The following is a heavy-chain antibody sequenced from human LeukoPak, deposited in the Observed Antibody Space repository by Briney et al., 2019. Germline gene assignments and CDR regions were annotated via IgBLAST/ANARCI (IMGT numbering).Heavy chain of an antibody. Sequence: GASVKVSCKASGYTFTSYGISWGRQSPGQGRKWMGWISAYNGNTNYAQKLQGRVTMTTDTSTSTAYMELRSLRSDDTAVYYCAREGPMSSGYDPFDYWGQGTLVTVSS. CDR3: AREGPMSSGYDPFDY. CDR1: GYTFTSYG. CDR2: ISAYNGNT. D-gene: IGHD5-12*01. J-gene: IGHJ4*02. V-gene: IGHV1-18*01.